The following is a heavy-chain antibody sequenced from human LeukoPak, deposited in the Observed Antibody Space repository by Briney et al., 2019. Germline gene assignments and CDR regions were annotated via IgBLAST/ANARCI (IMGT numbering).Heavy chain of an antibody. CDR2: IYHSGST. J-gene: IGHJ4*02. CDR3: ARVYCSSTSCYLDY. Sequence: SETLSLTCAVSGGSISSGGYSWSWIRQPPGKGLEWIGYIYHSGSTYYNPSLKSRVTISVDRSKNQFSLKLSSVTAADTAVYYCARVYCSSTSCYLDYWGQGTLVTVSS. D-gene: IGHD2-2*01. V-gene: IGHV4-30-2*01. CDR1: GGSISSGGYS.